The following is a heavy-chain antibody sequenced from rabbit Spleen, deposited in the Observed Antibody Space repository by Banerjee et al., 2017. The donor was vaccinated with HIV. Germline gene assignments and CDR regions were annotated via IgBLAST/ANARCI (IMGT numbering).Heavy chain of an antibody. CDR2: IDVGSSGDT. Sequence: QSLEESGGDLVKPGASLTLTCKASGFSFSSNYRIWWVRQAPGKRPEWIARIDVGSSGDTWYASWAKGRFTISKTSSTTVTLQMTSLTAADTATYFYVRDRADIGGDYGPYYFDFWGQGTLVTVS. V-gene: IGHV1S40*01. J-gene: IGHJ4*01. D-gene: IGHD2-1*01. CDR1: GFSFSSNYR. CDR3: VRDRADIGGDYGPYYFDF.